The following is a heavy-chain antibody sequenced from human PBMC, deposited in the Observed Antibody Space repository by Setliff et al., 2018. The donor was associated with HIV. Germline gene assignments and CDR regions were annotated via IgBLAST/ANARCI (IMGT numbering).Heavy chain of an antibody. CDR3: ALRAGSSWFRFYFDY. J-gene: IGHJ4*02. D-gene: IGHD6-13*01. CDR2: LYWDGHK. CDR1: GFSLSTSGAA. V-gene: IGHV2-5*02. Sequence: SGPTLVNPTQTLTLTCTFSGFSLSTSGAAVGWIRQPPGKALEWLAILYWDGHKRYTPSLHNRLTITKGTSKNQVVLTMTNVDPGDTATYFCALRAGSSWFRFYFDYWGQGALVTVSS.